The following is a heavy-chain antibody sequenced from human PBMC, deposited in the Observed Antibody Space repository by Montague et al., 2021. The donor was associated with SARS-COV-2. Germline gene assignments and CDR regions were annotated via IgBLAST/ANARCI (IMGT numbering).Heavy chain of an antibody. CDR1: GASISSSHW. Sequence: SETLSLTCAVSGASISSSHWWSWIRQPPGKGLEWMREIYDTGSTXXNPXXXSRVTISVDKSKNQFSLKLSSVTAADTAVYFCARAPIVVSGKNAFDIWGQGTMVTVSS. CDR2: IYDTGST. D-gene: IGHD6-19*01. J-gene: IGHJ3*02. V-gene: IGHV4-4*02. CDR3: ARAPIVVSGKNAFDI.